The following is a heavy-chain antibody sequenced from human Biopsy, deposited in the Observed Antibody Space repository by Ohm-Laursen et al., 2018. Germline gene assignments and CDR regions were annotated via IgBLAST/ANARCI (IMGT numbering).Heavy chain of an antibody. V-gene: IGHV1-18*01. CDR3: ARAKLEPVYYYYGMDV. D-gene: IGHD1-1*01. Sequence: SSVKASCKPSGYTFTSYGISWVRQAPGQGLEWMGWINTENGNTIYAQNLQGRATMTADTSTSTAYMEVTSLRSDDTAVYYCARAKLEPVYYYYGMDVWGQGTTVTVSS. CDR1: GYTFTSYG. CDR2: INTENGNT. J-gene: IGHJ6*02.